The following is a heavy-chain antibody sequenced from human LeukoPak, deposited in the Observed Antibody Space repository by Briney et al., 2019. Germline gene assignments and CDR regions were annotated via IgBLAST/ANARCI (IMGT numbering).Heavy chain of an antibody. Sequence: SETLSLTCTVSGGSISSYYWSWIRQPPGKGLEWIGRIYTSGNTNYNPSLKSRVTISVDKSKNQFSLKLSSVSAADTAVYYCARETGPYYYYYMDVWGKGTTVTVSS. CDR1: GGSISSYY. CDR3: ARETGPYYYYYMDV. V-gene: IGHV4-4*07. CDR2: IYTSGNT. J-gene: IGHJ6*03. D-gene: IGHD1-1*01.